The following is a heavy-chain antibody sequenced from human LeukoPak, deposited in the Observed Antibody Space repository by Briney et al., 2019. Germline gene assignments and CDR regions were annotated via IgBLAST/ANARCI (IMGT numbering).Heavy chain of an antibody. CDR2: IYTSGST. J-gene: IGHJ4*02. CDR1: GDSISNYY. Sequence: SETLSLTCTVSGDSISNYYWSWIRQPAGKGLEWIGRIYTSGSTNYNPSLKSRVTMSVDTSKNQFSLKLSSVTAADTAVYYCARVSLVRGAPDYYFDYWGQGTLVTVSS. V-gene: IGHV4-4*07. D-gene: IGHD3-10*01. CDR3: ARVSLVRGAPDYYFDY.